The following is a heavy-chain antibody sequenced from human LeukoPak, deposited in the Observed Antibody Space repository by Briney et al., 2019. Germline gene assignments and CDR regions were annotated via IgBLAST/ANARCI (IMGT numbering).Heavy chain of an antibody. D-gene: IGHD2-2*02. CDR1: GVHLSGYF. CDR3: ARGIVLVSAAIPLSRPGARFDY. V-gene: IGHV4-34*01. Sequence: PSETLSLTCAVYGVHLSGYFWRWIRPPPRKGLAWVGEINHSGSTNYNPPLKSRVTIPVHTSKNQFSLRLSSITAADTAVYYCARGIVLVSAAIPLSRPGARFDYWGQGTLVTVSS. J-gene: IGHJ4*02. CDR2: INHSGST.